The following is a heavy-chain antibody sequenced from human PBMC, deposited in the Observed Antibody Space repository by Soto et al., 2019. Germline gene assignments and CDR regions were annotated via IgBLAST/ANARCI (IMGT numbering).Heavy chain of an antibody. CDR3: ARGLAINIVGARYYFDY. J-gene: IGHJ4*02. V-gene: IGHV4-34*01. D-gene: IGHD1-26*01. CDR2: INHSGST. CDR1: GGSFSGYY. Sequence: SETLSLTCAVYGGSFSGYYWSWIRQPPGKGLEWIGEINHSGSTNYNPSLKSRVTISVDTSKNQFSLKLSSVTAADTAVYYCARGLAINIVGARYYFDYWGQGTLVTVSS.